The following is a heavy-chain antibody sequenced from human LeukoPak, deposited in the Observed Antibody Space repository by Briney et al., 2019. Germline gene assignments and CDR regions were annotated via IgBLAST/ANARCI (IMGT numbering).Heavy chain of an antibody. J-gene: IGHJ4*02. V-gene: IGHV1-69*13. Sequence: SVKVSCKASGGTFSSYAISWVRQAPGQGLEWMGGIIPIFGTANYAQKFQGRVTITADESTSTAYMELRSLRSEDTAVYYCARGAYGDYLFDYWGQGTLVTVSS. CDR3: ARGAYGDYLFDY. CDR1: GGTFSSYA. D-gene: IGHD4-17*01. CDR2: IIPIFGTA.